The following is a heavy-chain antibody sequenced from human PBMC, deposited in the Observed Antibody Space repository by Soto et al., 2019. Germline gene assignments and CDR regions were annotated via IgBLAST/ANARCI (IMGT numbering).Heavy chain of an antibody. CDR3: AKDHFGIVGPLDF. J-gene: IGHJ4*02. CDR1: EFTFSYFA. CDR2: IRGDGGEK. V-gene: IGHV3-23*01. Sequence: PGGSLRLSCVASEFTFSYFAISWARQAPGKGLEFVSCIRGDGGEKFYSDSVRGRFTISRDDSKNTVYLYMNSLRVDDTAIYFCAKDHFGIVGPLDFWGLGTLVTVSS. D-gene: IGHD1-26*01.